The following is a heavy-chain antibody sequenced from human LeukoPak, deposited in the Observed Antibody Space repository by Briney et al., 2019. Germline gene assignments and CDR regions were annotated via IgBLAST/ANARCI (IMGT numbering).Heavy chain of an antibody. CDR2: INHSGST. D-gene: IGHD5-18*01. CDR1: GGSFSGYY. Sequence: PSETLSLTCAVYGGSFSGYYWSWIRQPPGKGLEWIGEINHSGSTNYNRSLKSRVTISVDTSKNQFSLKLSSVTAADTAVYYCASVDTAMVTGNYYYYMDVWGKGTTVTVSS. J-gene: IGHJ6*03. CDR3: ASVDTAMVTGNYYYYMDV. V-gene: IGHV4-34*01.